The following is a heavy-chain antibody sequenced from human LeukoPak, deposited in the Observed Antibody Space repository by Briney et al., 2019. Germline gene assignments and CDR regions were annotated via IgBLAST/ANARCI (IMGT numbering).Heavy chain of an antibody. V-gene: IGHV4-34*01. CDR3: ARARDYYDSSGPGYYFDY. J-gene: IGHJ4*02. Sequence: SETPSLTFAVYGGSFSGYYLSWIRQPPGKGPELIGEINHSGSTNYNPSLKSRVTISVDTSKNQFSLKLSSVTAADTAVYYCARARDYYDSSGPGYYFDYWGQGTLVTVSS. D-gene: IGHD3-22*01. CDR2: INHSGST. CDR1: GGSFSGYY.